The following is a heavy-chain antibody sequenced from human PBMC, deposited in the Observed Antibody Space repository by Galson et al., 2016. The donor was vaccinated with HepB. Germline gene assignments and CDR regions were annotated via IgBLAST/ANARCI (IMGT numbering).Heavy chain of an antibody. CDR1: GDSISNHY. D-gene: IGHD3-22*01. Sequence: ETLSLTCTVSGDSISNHYWNWIRQSPEKGLEWIAYISYSGRTNSNPSLRSRVTISIDTSKNQLSLKLSAVTAADTAVYYCARAGGYYLDPWGQGTLVTVSS. V-gene: IGHV4-59*11. J-gene: IGHJ5*02. CDR2: ISYSGRT. CDR3: ARAGGYYLDP.